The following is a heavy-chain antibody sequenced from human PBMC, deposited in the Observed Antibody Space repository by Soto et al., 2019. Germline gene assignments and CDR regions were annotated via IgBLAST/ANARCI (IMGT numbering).Heavy chain of an antibody. CDR1: GGSISSSNW. J-gene: IGHJ6*02. CDR2: IYHSGST. CDR3: ARAPRSYYDFWSGYYTGDYYYYGMDV. Sequence: TLSLTCAVSGGSISSSNWWSWVRQPPGKGLEWIGEIYHSGSTNYNPSLKSRVTISVDKSKNQFSLKLSSVTAADTAVYYCARAPRSYYDFWSGYYTGDYYYYGMDVWGQGTTVTVSS. V-gene: IGHV4-4*02. D-gene: IGHD3-3*01.